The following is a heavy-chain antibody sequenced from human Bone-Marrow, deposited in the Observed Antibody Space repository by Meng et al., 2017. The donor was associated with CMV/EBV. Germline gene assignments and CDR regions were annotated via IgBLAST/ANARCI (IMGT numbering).Heavy chain of an antibody. CDR2: IYPGDSDT. CDR1: GYSFTSYW. D-gene: IGHD1-1*01. CDR3: ARHAIYNDYYYGMDV. J-gene: IGHJ6*01. V-gene: IGHV5-51*01. Sequence: KVSCKGSGYSFTSYWIGWVRQMPGKGLEWMGIIYPGDSDTRYSPSFQGQVTISADKSISTAYLQWSSLKASDTAMYYCARHAIYNDYYYGMDVWGQGTTVTGSS.